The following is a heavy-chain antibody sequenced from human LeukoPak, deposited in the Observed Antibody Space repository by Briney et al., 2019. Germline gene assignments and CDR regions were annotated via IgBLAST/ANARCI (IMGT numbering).Heavy chain of an antibody. CDR1: GYTFTSYA. CDR2: ININTGNP. V-gene: IGHV7-4-1*02. J-gene: IGHJ6*03. Sequence: ASVKVSCKASGYTFTSYAMNWVRQAPGQGLEWMGWININTGNPTYAQGFTGRFVFPLDTSVSTAYLQISSLKAEDTAMYYCARVGFPTYYYYMDVWGKGTTVTVSS. D-gene: IGHD3-10*01. CDR3: ARVGFPTYYYYMDV.